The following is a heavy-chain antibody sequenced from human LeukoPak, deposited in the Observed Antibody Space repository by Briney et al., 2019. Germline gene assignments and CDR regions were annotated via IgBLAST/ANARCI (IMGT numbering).Heavy chain of an antibody. CDR3: AKDARVWGVTLYLYDY. Sequence: PGGSLRLSCAASGFTFSSYAMSWVRQAPGKGLEWVSAISGSGGSTYYADSVKGRFTISRDNSKNTLYLQMNSLRAEDTAVYYCAKDARVWGVTLYLYDYWGQGTLVTVSS. D-gene: IGHD2-21*02. V-gene: IGHV3-23*01. CDR2: ISGSGGST. CDR1: GFTFSSYA. J-gene: IGHJ4*02.